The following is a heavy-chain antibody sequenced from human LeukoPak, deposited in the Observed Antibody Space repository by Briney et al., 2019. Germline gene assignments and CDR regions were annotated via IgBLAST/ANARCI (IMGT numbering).Heavy chain of an antibody. CDR1: GFTVSSNY. Sequence: PGVSLRLSCAASGFTVSSNYMSWVRQAPGKGLEWVANINRDGSERYYVDSVKGRFTISRDNAKNSLYLQMNSLRAEDTAVYYCAREQSLEQWLLTGYKWFDPWGQGTLVTV. CDR2: INRDGSER. V-gene: IGHV3-7*05. J-gene: IGHJ5*02. CDR3: AREQSLEQWLLTGYKWFDP. D-gene: IGHD6-19*01.